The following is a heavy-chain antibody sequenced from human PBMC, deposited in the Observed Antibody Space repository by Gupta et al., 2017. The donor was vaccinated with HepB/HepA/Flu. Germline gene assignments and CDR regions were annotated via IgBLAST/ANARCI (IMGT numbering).Heavy chain of an antibody. CDR2: IGSNGRSQ. CDR1: GFSFSCHG. D-gene: IGHD4-11*01. J-gene: IGHJ2*01. Sequence: QVQLVESGGGVVQPWRSLRLSCAASGFSFSCHGMHWVRQAPGKGLEGVAVIGSNGRSQFYGYSVKGRFTISRDNSKNTVYLQMNSLRPEDTAVYYCAKESDYNYWYFDLWGRGTLVTVSS. V-gene: IGHV3-30*18. CDR3: AKESDYNYWYFDL.